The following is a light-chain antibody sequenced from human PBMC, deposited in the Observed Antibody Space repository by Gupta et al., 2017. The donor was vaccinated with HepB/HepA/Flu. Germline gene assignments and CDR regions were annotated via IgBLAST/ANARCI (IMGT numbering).Light chain of an antibody. CDR3: AAWDDSRNGRVV. V-gene: IGLV1-44*01. CDR2: SNN. Sequence: QSVLSHTPSPSLTPGQRVTISCAGSSSNIGSNTVNWYRQLPETAPKLLFSSNNQRPSAVPDRFSGSKSGTSAALAISGLQSDDEADYYCAAWDDSRNGRVVFGGGTKLTVL. CDR1: SSNIGSNT. J-gene: IGLJ2*01.